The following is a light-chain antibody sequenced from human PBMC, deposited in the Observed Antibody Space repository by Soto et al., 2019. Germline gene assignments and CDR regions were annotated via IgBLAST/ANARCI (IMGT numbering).Light chain of an antibody. Sequence: DIVLTQSPGTLSLSPGERATLSCMASQSVSSNLAWYQQKPGQAPRPLMFRTSSRATGFPARFSGSGSGTEFNLTISSLQSEDFGVYYCQQYNNWPRATLGGGTKVDIK. CDR1: QSVSSN. J-gene: IGKJ4*01. CDR3: QQYNNWPRAT. V-gene: IGKV3-15*01. CDR2: RTS.